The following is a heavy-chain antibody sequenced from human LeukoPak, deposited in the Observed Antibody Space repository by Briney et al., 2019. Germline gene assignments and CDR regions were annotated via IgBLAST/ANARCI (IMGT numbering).Heavy chain of an antibody. J-gene: IGHJ3*02. V-gene: IGHV4-59*01. CDR1: GGSISGFY. CDR3: ARDTRDAFDI. CDR2: VYYSGNT. Sequence: SETLSLTCTVSGGSISGFYWNWIRQPPGKGLEWIGYVYYSGNTNYNPSLKSRVTISLDTSKNQFSLKLRSVTAAGTAVYYCARDTRDAFDIWGQGTMVTVSS.